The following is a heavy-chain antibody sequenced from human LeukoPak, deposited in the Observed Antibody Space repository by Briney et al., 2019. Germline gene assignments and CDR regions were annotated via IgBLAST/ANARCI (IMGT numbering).Heavy chain of an antibody. J-gene: IGHJ4*02. CDR3: ARDHGGSYYDY. V-gene: IGHV4-59*01. Sequence: SETLSLTCTISGDSISNYYWTWIRQPPGKGLEWIGYIYYSGSTNYNPSLKSRVTISVDTSRNQFSLKLSSVTAADTAVYYCARDHGGSYYDYWGQGTLVTVSS. CDR1: GDSISNYY. CDR2: IYYSGST. D-gene: IGHD1-26*01.